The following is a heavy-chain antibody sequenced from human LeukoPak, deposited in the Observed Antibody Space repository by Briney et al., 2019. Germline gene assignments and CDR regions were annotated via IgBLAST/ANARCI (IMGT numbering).Heavy chain of an antibody. D-gene: IGHD3-10*01. J-gene: IGHJ4*02. CDR1: GYTFTGYY. CDR3: AASYGSGSYYKNY. Sequence: ASVKVSCKASGYTFTGYYMHWVRQAPGQGLEWMGWINPNSGRTNYAQTFQGRVTMTRDTSISTAYMALSRLRSDDTAVYYCAASYGSGSYYKNYWGQGTLVTVSS. V-gene: IGHV1-2*02. CDR2: INPNSGRT.